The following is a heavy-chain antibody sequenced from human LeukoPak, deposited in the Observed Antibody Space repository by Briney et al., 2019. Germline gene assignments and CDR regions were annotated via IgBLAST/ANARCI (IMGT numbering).Heavy chain of an antibody. CDR1: GVTFTSSA. D-gene: IGHD3-22*01. J-gene: IGHJ4*02. CDR3: AAADGGYRYYFDY. CDR2: IVVGSGNT. V-gene: IGHV1-58*02. Sequence: ASVKVSCKASGVTFTSSAMQGVRQARGERLEWIGWIVVGSGNTNYAQKFQERVTITRDMSTSTAYMELSSLRSEDTAVYYCAAADGGYRYYFDYWGQGTLVTVSS.